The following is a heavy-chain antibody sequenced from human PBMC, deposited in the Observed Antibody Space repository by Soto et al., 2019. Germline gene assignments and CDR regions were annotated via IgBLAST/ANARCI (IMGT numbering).Heavy chain of an antibody. CDR3: ARAKEYSSSSGMDV. J-gene: IGHJ6*02. CDR1: GDSVSSNSAA. Sequence: PSQTLSLTFAISGDSVSSNSAAWNWIRQSPSRGLEWLGRTYYRSKWYNDYAVSVKSRITINPDTSKNQFSLQVNSMTAEDTAVYYCARAKEYSSSSGMDVWGQGTTVTVSS. D-gene: IGHD6-6*01. CDR2: TYYRSKWYN. V-gene: IGHV6-1*01.